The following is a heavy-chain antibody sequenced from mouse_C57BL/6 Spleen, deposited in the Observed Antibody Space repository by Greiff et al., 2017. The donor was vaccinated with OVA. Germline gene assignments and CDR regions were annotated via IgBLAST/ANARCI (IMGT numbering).Heavy chain of an antibody. CDR3: AGHDPRFAY. CDR2: IHPNSGST. Sequence: QVQLKESGAELVKPGASVKLSCKASGYTFTSYWMHWVKQRPGQGLEWIGMIHPNSGSTNYNEKFKSKATLTVDKSSSTAYMQLSSLTSEDSAVCYCAGHDPRFAYWGQGTLVTVSA. CDR1: GYTFTSYW. V-gene: IGHV1-64*01. D-gene: IGHD2-3*01. J-gene: IGHJ3*01.